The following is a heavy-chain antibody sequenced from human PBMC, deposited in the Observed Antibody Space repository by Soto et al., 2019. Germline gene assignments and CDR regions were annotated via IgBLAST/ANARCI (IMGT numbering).Heavy chain of an antibody. D-gene: IGHD3-22*01. Sequence: GASVKVSCKASGYTFTSYGISWVRQAPGQGLELMGWISAYNGNTNYAQKFQGRVTMTRDTSTSRVYMELSSLRSEDTAVYYCARDSDYYDSSGYPIRGMDVWGQGTTVTVSS. CDR1: GYTFTSYG. CDR2: ISAYNGNT. J-gene: IGHJ6*02. CDR3: ARDSDYYDSSGYPIRGMDV. V-gene: IGHV1-18*01.